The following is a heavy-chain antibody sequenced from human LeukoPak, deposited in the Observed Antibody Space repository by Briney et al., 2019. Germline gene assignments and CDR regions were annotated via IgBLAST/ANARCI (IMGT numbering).Heavy chain of an antibody. CDR3: ARSPFPYDSSGYYYPDAFDI. D-gene: IGHD3-22*01. Sequence: ASVKVSCKGSGYTFTSYAMHWVRQAPGQRLEWMGWINAGNGNTKYSQKFQGRVTITRDTSASTAYMELSSLRSEDTAVYYCARSPFPYDSSGYYYPDAFDIWGQGTMVTVSS. J-gene: IGHJ3*02. CDR1: GYTFTSYA. CDR2: INAGNGNT. V-gene: IGHV1-3*01.